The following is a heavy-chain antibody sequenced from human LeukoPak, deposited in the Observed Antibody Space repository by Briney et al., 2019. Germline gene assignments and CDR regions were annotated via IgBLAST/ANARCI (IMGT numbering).Heavy chain of an antibody. V-gene: IGHV3-30*18. CDR2: ISYDGSNK. CDR3: GKEGGAPPGYYPYYFDY. D-gene: IGHD3-22*01. CDR1: GFTFSSYG. J-gene: IGHJ4*02. Sequence: GRSLRLSCAASGFTFSSYGMHWVRQAPGKGLEWVAVISYDGSNKYYADSVKGRFTISRDNSKNTLYLQLTSRRAEDTAVYYCGKEGGAPPGYYPYYFDYWGRGTLVTVSS.